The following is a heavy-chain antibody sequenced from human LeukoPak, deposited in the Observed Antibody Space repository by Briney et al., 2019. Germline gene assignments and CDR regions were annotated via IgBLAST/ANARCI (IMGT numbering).Heavy chain of an antibody. CDR2: ISSSSSYI. CDR3: ARAEYSSSWYPKYYYYYYGMDV. D-gene: IGHD6-13*01. V-gene: IGHV3-21*01. J-gene: IGHJ6*02. CDR1: GFTFSSYS. Sequence: PGGSLRLSCAASGFTFSSYSMNWVRQAPGKGLEWVSSISSSSSYIYYADSVKGRFTISRDNAKNSLYLQMNSLRAEDTAVYYCARAEYSSSWYPKYYYYYYGMDVWGQGTTVTVSS.